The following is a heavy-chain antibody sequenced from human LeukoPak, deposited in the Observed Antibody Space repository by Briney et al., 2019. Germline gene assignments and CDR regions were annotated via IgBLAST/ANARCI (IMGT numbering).Heavy chain of an antibody. CDR3: AKEYASGSNNWFDP. D-gene: IGHD3-10*01. J-gene: IGHJ5*02. Sequence: GGSLRLSCAASGFTFSTYAMRWVRQAPGKGPEWVSAISGSGGSTYYADSVKGRFTISRDNSKNTLYLQMNSLRAEDTAVYYCAKEYASGSNNWFDPWGQGTLVTVSS. CDR1: GFTFSTYA. V-gene: IGHV3-23*01. CDR2: ISGSGGST.